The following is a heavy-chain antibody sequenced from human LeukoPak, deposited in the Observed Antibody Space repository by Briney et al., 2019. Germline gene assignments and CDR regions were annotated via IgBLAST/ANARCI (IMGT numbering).Heavy chain of an antibody. J-gene: IGHJ4*02. Sequence: GGSLRLSCAASGFTFSSHGMNWVRQAPGKGLEWVSGITGSGGNRYYADSEKGRFTISRDNAKTSLYLQMNSLRAEDTAVYYCARDLSGIAGYTYGRGIDYWGQGTLVTVSS. D-gene: IGHD5-18*01. CDR2: ITGSGGNR. CDR1: GFTFSSHG. V-gene: IGHV3-21*01. CDR3: ARDLSGIAGYTYGRGIDY.